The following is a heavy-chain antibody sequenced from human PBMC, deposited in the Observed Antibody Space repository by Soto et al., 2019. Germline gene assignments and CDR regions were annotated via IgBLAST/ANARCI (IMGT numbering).Heavy chain of an antibody. CDR3: ARGGDGYNCVAVY. Sequence: QVQLVQSGAEVKEPGSSVKVSCKASGGGNLRDYRTTWVRRAPGQGLEWMGGIIPKLGSANYAQNFQGRVTITADESTNTVYMELRSLRSDDTAIYYGARGGDGYNCVAVYWGQGTPVTVSS. CDR1: GGGNLRDYR. D-gene: IGHD2-21*01. CDR2: IIPKLGSA. J-gene: IGHJ4*02. V-gene: IGHV1-69*01.